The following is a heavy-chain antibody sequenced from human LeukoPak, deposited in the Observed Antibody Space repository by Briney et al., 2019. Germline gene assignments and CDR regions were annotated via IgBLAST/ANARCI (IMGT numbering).Heavy chain of an antibody. CDR3: ARWRYGSGKYFDY. CDR2: IYYSGIS. CDR1: GDSISTSSYY. J-gene: IGHJ4*02. V-gene: IGHV4-39*01. D-gene: IGHD3-10*01. Sequence: SETLSLTCTVSGDSISTSSYYWGWIRQPPGKGLEWLGSIYYSGISHYNPSLKRRVTIYVDTSRNQFSLKLSSVTAADTAVYYCARWRYGSGKYFDYWGQGTLVTVSS.